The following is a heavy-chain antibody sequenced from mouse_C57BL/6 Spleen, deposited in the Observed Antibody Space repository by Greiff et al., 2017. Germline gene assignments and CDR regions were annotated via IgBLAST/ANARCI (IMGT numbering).Heavy chain of an antibody. V-gene: IGHV1-50*01. D-gene: IGHD2-14*01. Sequence: QVQLKQPGAELVKPGASVKLSCKASGYTFTSYWMQWVKQRPGQGLEWIGEIDPSDSYTNYNQKFKGKATLTVDTSSSTAYMQLSSLTSEDSAVYYCAKGTPGYAMDYWGQGTSVTVSS. CDR1: GYTFTSYW. CDR2: IDPSDSYT. J-gene: IGHJ4*01. CDR3: AKGTPGYAMDY.